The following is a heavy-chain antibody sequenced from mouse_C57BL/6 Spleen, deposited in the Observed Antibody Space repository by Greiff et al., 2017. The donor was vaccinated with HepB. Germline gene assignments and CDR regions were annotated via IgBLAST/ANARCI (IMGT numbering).Heavy chain of an antibody. CDR1: GYTFTDYE. CDR2: IDPETGGT. J-gene: IGHJ2*01. CDR3: TRWGTTVVVAYYFDY. Sequence: VQLQESGAELVRPGASVTLSCKASGYTFTDYEMHWVKQTPVHGLEWIGAIDPETGGTAYNQKFKGKAILTADKSSSTAYMELRSLTSEDSAVYYCTRWGTTVVVAYYFDYWGQGTTLTVSS. D-gene: IGHD1-1*01. V-gene: IGHV1-15*01.